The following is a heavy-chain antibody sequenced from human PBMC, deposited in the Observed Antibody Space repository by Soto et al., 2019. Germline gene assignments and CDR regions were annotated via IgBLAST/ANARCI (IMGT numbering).Heavy chain of an antibody. D-gene: IGHD3-3*01. Sequence: SETLSLTCAVYGGSFSGYYWSWIRQPPGKGLEWIGEINHSGSTNYNPSLKSRVTISVDTSKNQFSLKLSSVTAADTAVYYCARALTDYDFWSGYYSDSYYFDYWGQGTLVTVSS. CDR1: GGSFSGYY. J-gene: IGHJ4*02. CDR3: ARALTDYDFWSGYYSDSYYFDY. V-gene: IGHV4-34*01. CDR2: INHSGST.